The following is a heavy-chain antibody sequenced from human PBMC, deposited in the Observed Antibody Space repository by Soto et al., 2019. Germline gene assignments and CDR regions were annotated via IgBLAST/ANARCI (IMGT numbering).Heavy chain of an antibody. CDR1: GFSLSTSRMG. CDR3: AHYSSTSSFDY. V-gene: IGHV2-5*02. Sequence: QITLKESGPTLVKPTQTFTLACTFSGFSLSTSRMGVGWIRQPPGKALEWLALIYWDDDKRYCPSLKSRLTITKDTSKNQVVLTMTNMDPVDTATYYCAHYSSTSSFDYWGQGTLVTVSS. D-gene: IGHD6-13*01. CDR2: IYWDDDK. J-gene: IGHJ4*02.